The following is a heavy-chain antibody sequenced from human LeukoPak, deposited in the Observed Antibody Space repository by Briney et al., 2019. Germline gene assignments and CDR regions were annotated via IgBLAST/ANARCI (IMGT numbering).Heavy chain of an antibody. D-gene: IGHD3-22*01. CDR3: ARDSYPGHYYDSSGTGNAFDI. Sequence: SETLSLTCAVYGGSFSGYYWSWIRQPPGKGLEWIGEINHSGSTNYNPSLKSRVTISVDTSKNQFSLKLSSVTAADTAVYYCARDSYPGHYYDSSGTGNAFDIWGQGTMVTVSS. J-gene: IGHJ3*02. CDR1: GGSFSGYY. CDR2: INHSGST. V-gene: IGHV4-34*01.